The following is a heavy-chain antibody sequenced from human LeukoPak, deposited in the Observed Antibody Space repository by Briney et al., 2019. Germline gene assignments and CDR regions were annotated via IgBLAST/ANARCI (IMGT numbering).Heavy chain of an antibody. D-gene: IGHD3-3*01. CDR1: GGSISSGGYS. J-gene: IGHJ4*02. CDR2: IYYSGST. Sequence: PSETLSLTCAVSGGSISSGGYSWSWTRQPPGKGLEWIGYIYYSGSTYYNPSLKSRVTISVDTSKNQFSLKLSSVTAADTAVYYCARASGYYRLFDYWGQGTLVTVSS. CDR3: ARASGYYRLFDY. V-gene: IGHV4-31*11.